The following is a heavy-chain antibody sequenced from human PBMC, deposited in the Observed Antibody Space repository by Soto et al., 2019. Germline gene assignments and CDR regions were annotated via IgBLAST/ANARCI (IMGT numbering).Heavy chain of an antibody. J-gene: IGHJ4*02. CDR1: GGSISSYY. CDR3: ARDLSDYYDSSPQYYFDY. CDR2: IYYSGST. D-gene: IGHD3-22*01. V-gene: IGHV4-59*01. Sequence: SETLSLTCTVSGGSISSYYWSWIRQPPGKGLEWIGYIYYSGSTNYNPSLKSRVTISVDTSKNQFSLKPSSVTAADTAVYYCARDLSDYYDSSPQYYFDYWGQGTLVTVSS.